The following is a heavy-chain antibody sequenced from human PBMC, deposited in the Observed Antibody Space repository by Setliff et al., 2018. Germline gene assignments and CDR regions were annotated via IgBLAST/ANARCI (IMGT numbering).Heavy chain of an antibody. J-gene: IGHJ4*02. CDR3: ARGGTFRYFDY. CDR1: GGSIRSYY. Sequence: SETPSLTCTVSGGSIRSYYWNWIRQPPGKGLEWIGYVYYSGIANYSPSLKSRLTISVDTSKNQFSLKLRSVTAADTAVYYCARGGTFRYFDYWGQGTPVTVSS. CDR2: VYYSGIA. V-gene: IGHV4-59*01. D-gene: IGHD5-12*01.